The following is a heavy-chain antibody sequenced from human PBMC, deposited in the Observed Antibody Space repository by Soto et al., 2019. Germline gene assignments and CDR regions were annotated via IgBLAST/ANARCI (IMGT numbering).Heavy chain of an antibody. Sequence: PSETLSLTCTVSGGSTYSSSYYCGWIRQPPGKGLEWIGSIYYSGSTYYNPSLKSRVTISVDTSKNQLSLKLTSVTAADTAVYYCARFSSTRVTMIVGSDYWGQGTLVTVSS. CDR1: GGSTYSSSYY. CDR3: ARFSSTRVTMIVGSDY. CDR2: IYYSGST. V-gene: IGHV4-39*01. D-gene: IGHD3-22*01. J-gene: IGHJ4*02.